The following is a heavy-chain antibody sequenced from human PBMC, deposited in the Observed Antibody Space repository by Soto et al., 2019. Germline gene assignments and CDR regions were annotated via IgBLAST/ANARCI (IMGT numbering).Heavy chain of an antibody. Sequence: EVQLVETGGGLSQPGGSLRLSCTVSGFSVTNSYINWVRQAPGKGLEWVSILYSSGTTYYADSVRGRFTVSRDDSKNTMFLHRHSLRAADTAVYYCARDWSKFSYNYPYDYAMDACGQGTTVTLSS. CDR1: GFSVTNSY. V-gene: IGHV3-53*02. CDR2: LYSSGTT. J-gene: IGHJ6*02. CDR3: ARDWSKFSYNYPYDYAMDA. D-gene: IGHD5-18*01.